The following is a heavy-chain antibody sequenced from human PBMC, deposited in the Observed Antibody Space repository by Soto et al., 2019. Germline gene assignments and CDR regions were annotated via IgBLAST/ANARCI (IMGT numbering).Heavy chain of an antibody. J-gene: IGHJ6*03. D-gene: IGHD3-16*01. CDR1: GYTFTSYG. V-gene: IGHV1-18*01. CDR3: ASSSEGGFSCYYYMDV. Sequence: ASVKVSCKASGYTFTSYGISWVRQAPGQGLEWMGWISAYNGNTNYAQKLQGRVTMTTDTSTSTAYMELRSLRSDDTAVYDCASSSEGGFSCYYYMDVWGKGTTVTVSS. CDR2: ISAYNGNT.